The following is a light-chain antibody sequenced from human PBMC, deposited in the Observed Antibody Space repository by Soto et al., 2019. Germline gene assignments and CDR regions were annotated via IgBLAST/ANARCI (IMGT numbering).Light chain of an antibody. CDR3: QQYNSYSGT. CDR1: QSISNW. V-gene: IGKV1-5*01. CDR2: DAP. J-gene: IGKJ1*01. Sequence: DIQMTQSPSTLSASVGDRVTITCRASQSISNWLAWYQQKPGKAPKVLIYDAPSLESGVPSRFRDSGSGTEFTLTISSLQPDDIATYYCQQYNSYSGTFGQGTKVDIK.